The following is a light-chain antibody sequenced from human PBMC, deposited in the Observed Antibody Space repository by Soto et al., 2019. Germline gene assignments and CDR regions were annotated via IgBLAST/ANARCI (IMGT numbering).Light chain of an antibody. Sequence: QPALTQPPSGSGTPGQRVTISCSKSSSNIGSNYVYWYQHLTGTAPKLLIYRNNQRPSGVPDRFSGSKSGTSASLAISGLRSEDEADYYCATWDDSLSNYVFGTGTKVTVL. J-gene: IGLJ1*01. CDR3: ATWDDSLSNYV. CDR2: RNN. CDR1: SSNIGSNY. V-gene: IGLV1-47*01.